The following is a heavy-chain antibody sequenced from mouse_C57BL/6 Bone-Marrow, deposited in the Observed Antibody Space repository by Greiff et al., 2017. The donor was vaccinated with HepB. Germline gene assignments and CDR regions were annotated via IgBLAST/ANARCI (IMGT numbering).Heavy chain of an antibody. Sequence: FQLQQSGPELVKPGASVKISCKASGYSFTDYNMNWVKQSNGKSLEWIGVINPNYGTTSYNQKFKGKATLTVDQSSSTAYMQLNSLTSEDAAVYYCARWIFYGNYPSYYAMDYWGQGTSVTVSS. J-gene: IGHJ4*01. CDR3: ARWIFYGNYPSYYAMDY. CDR2: INPNYGTT. D-gene: IGHD2-1*01. V-gene: IGHV1-39*01. CDR1: GYSFTDYN.